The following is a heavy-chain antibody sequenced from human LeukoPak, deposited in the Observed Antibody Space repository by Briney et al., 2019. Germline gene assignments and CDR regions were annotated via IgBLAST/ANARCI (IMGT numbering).Heavy chain of an antibody. CDR3: ERENGYDAFDI. CDR2: INPNSGGA. Sequence: ASVKVSCKASGYTFTGYYMHWVRQAPGQGLEWMGWINPNSGGANYAQKFQGRVTMTRDTSISTAYMELSRLRSDDTAVYYGERENGYDAFDIWGQGTMVTVSS. V-gene: IGHV1-2*02. D-gene: IGHD5-18*01. CDR1: GYTFTGYY. J-gene: IGHJ3*02.